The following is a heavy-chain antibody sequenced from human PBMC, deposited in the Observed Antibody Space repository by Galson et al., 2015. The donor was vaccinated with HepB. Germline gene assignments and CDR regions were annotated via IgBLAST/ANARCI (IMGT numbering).Heavy chain of an antibody. CDR1: GFTFSDYY. V-gene: IGHV3-11*05. J-gene: IGHJ4*02. CDR2: ISSSSSYT. D-gene: IGHD3-10*01. Sequence: SLRLSCAAPGFTFSDYYMSWIRQAPGKGLEWVSYISSSSSYTNYADSVKGRFTISRDNAKNSLYLQMNSLRAEDTAVYYCARDKRTMVWGVIIYFDYWGQGTLVTVSS. CDR3: ARDKRTMVWGVIIYFDY.